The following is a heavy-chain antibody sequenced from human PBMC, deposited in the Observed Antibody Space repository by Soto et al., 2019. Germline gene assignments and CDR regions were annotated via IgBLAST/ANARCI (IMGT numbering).Heavy chain of an antibody. CDR1: GYSFSTSW. D-gene: IGHD3-3*01. V-gene: IGHV5-51*01. J-gene: IGHJ5*02. CDR2: IYPSDSDT. CDR3: ATRAEYYDFWSGYYGA. Sequence: GESLKISCKGSGYSFSTSWIGWVRQMSGKGLEWMGTIYPSDSDTRYSPSFQGQVIISADKSTSTAYLQWRSLKASDTAMYYCATRAEYYDFWSGYYGAWGPGTLVTVSS.